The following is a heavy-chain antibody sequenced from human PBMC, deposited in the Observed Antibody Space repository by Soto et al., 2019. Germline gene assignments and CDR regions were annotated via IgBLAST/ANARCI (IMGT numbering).Heavy chain of an antibody. J-gene: IGHJ4*02. CDR3: AKTEGITMIVAVDY. CDR2: ISGSGGST. Sequence: EVQLLESGGGLVQPGGSLRLSCAASGFTFSGYAMSWVRQAPGKGLEWVSAISGSGGSTYYADSVKGRFTISRDNSKNTLYLQMNSLRAEDTAVYYCAKTEGITMIVAVDYWGQGTLVTVSS. D-gene: IGHD3-22*01. V-gene: IGHV3-23*01. CDR1: GFTFSGYA.